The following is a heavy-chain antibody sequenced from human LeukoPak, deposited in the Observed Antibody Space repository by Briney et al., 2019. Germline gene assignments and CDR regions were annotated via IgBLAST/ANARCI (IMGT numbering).Heavy chain of an antibody. CDR2: ISGSGGSA. J-gene: IGHJ5*02. V-gene: IGHV3-23*01. D-gene: IGHD6-13*01. Sequence: PGGSLRLSCAASGFTFSSYAMSWVRRAPGKGLEWVSGISGSGGSAYYADSVKGRFTISRDNSKNTLFLQMNSLRAEDTAVYYCAKGGSWLNWFDPWGQGTLVTVSS. CDR1: GFTFSSYA. CDR3: AKGGSWLNWFDP.